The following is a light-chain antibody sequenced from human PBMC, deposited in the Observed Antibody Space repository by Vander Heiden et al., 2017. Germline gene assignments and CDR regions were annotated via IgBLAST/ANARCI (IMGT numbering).Light chain of an antibody. CDR3: QQRSNWRIT. V-gene: IGKV3-11*01. Sequence: ELVLTQSPATLSLSPGERATLSCRASQSVSSYLAWYQQKPGQAPRLLIYDASNRATGIPARFSGSGSGTDFALTISSLEPEDFAVYYCQQRSNWRITFGQGTLLEIK. J-gene: IGKJ5*01. CDR2: DAS. CDR1: QSVSSY.